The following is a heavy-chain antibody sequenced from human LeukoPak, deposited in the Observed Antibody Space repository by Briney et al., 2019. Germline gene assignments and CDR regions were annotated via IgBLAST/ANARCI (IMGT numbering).Heavy chain of an antibody. J-gene: IGHJ4*02. Sequence: GGSLRLSCAASGFNFSSYAMTWVRQAPGKGLECVSGISGSGDTTYYAHSVKGRFTISRDNSKNTLYLQMNSLRADDTALYYCAKDRSLVPAALNYWGQGTLVTVSS. CDR3: AKDRSLVPAALNY. CDR2: ISGSGDTT. D-gene: IGHD2-2*01. V-gene: IGHV3-23*01. CDR1: GFNFSSYA.